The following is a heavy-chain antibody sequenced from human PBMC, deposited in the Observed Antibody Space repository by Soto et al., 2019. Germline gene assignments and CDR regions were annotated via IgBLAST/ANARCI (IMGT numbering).Heavy chain of an antibody. CDR2: ISGNGIST. D-gene: IGHD3-10*01. J-gene: IGHJ5*02. V-gene: IGHV3-23*01. CDR1: GFTFSNHA. Sequence: EVQLLGSGGGLVQPGGSLRLSCAASGFTFSNHAMSWVRQDPGKGLEWVSAISGNGISTYYADSVRGRFTISRDNSKNTLYLQMNRLRADDTAVYYCARDAIAMVRGTNNWFDPWGQGTLVTVST. CDR3: ARDAIAMVRGTNNWFDP.